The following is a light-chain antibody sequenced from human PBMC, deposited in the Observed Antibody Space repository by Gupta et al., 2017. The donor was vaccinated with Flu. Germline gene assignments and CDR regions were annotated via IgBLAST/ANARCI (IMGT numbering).Light chain of an antibody. CDR3: QQYGNSAFT. V-gene: IGKV3-20*01. J-gene: IGKJ3*01. CDR2: GAS. CDR1: QSISRSY. Sequence: GTLSLSPGESATLSCRASQSISRSYLAWYQQKPGQAPRLLIYGASSRATGIPDRCSGRGSGTDFTLTISRLEPEDFAVYYCQQYGNSAFTFGPGTKVEIK.